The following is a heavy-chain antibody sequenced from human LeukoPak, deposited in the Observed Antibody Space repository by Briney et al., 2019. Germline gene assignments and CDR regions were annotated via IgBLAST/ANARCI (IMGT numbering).Heavy chain of an antibody. V-gene: IGHV1-18*01. CDR3: ARDGPYCSSTSCHVLLDY. J-gene: IGHJ4*02. D-gene: IGHD2-2*01. CDR1: GYTFTSYG. CDR2: ISAYNGNT. Sequence: GASVKVSCKASGYTFTSYGISWVRQAPGQGLEWMGWISAYNGNTNHAQKLQGRVTMTTDTSTSTAYMELRSLRSDDTAVYYCARDGPYCSSTSCHVLLDYWGQGTLVTVSS.